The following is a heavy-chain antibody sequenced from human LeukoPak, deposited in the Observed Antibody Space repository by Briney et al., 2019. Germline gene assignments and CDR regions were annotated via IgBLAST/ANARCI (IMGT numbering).Heavy chain of an antibody. CDR3: AGRGSGYYYGMNV. D-gene: IGHD3-10*01. V-gene: IGHV3-66*01. Sequence: GGSLRLSCAPSGFTVSSTYMSWVRQAPGKGLEWVSTISGGGDTFYAGSVRGRFTISRDTSKNTLYLQMNSLRAEDTAVYYCAGRGSGYYYGMNVWGQGTTVTVSS. CDR2: ISGGGDT. CDR1: GFTVSSTY. J-gene: IGHJ6*02.